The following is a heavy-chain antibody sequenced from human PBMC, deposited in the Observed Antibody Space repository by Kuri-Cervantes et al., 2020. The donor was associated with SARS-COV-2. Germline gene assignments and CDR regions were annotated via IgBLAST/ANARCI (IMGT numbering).Heavy chain of an antibody. J-gene: IGHJ4*02. CDR2: ISHDGKNK. Sequence: GGSLRLSCAVSGFNFSRTDMHWVRQAPGKGREWVAVISHDGKNKKCIASGKGRFTISRDNSQNTLYLHMKSLRSEDTATYYCAKDRVGVQDFWGQGTLVTVSS. V-gene: IGHV3-30*18. D-gene: IGHD2-21*01. CDR3: AKDRVGVQDF. CDR1: GFNFSRTD.